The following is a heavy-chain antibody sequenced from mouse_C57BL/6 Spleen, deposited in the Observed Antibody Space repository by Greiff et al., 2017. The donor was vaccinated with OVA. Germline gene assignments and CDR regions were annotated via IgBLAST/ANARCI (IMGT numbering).Heavy chain of an antibody. J-gene: IGHJ4*01. CDR3: ATRSYRNAMDY. Sequence: EVKLVESEGGLVQPGSSMKLSCTASGFTFSDYYMPWVRQVPEKGLEWVANINYDGSSTYYLDSLKSRFIISRDNAKNILYLQMSSLKSEDTATYYCATRSYRNAMDYWGQGTSVTVSS. CDR1: GFTFSDYY. CDR2: INYDGSST. V-gene: IGHV5-16*01. D-gene: IGHD1-1*01.